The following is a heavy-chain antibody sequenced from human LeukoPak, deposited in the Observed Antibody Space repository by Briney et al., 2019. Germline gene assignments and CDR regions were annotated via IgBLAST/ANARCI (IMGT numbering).Heavy chain of an antibody. D-gene: IGHD2-2*03. CDR3: ARDSGYCSSTSCYVDY. Sequence: SVKVSCKASVGTFSSYAISWVRQAPGQGLEWMGGIIPIFGTANYAQKFQGRVTITADKSTSTAYMELSSLRSEDTAVYYCARDSGYCSSTSCYVDYWGQGTLVTVSS. V-gene: IGHV1-69*06. J-gene: IGHJ4*02. CDR1: VGTFSSYA. CDR2: IIPIFGTA.